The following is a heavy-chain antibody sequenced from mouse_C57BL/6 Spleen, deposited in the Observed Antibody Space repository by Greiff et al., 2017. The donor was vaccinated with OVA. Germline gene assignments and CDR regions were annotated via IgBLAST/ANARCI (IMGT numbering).Heavy chain of an antibody. CDR1: GFSLTSYG. V-gene: IGHV2-2*01. CDR3: ARNRHGDDY. CDR2: IWSGGST. Sequence: VQRVESGPGLVQPSQSLSITCTVSGFSLTSYGVHWVRQSPGKGLEWLGVIWSGGSTDYNAAFISRLSISKDKSKSQVFFKMNSLQADDTAIYYCARNRHGDDYWGQGTTLTVSS. J-gene: IGHJ2*01. D-gene: IGHD2-13*01.